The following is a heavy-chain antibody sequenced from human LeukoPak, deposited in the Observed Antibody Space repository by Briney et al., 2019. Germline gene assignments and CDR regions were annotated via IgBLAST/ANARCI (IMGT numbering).Heavy chain of an antibody. J-gene: IGHJ3*01. CDR2: IRQDGSET. Sequence: GGSLRLSCVASGFTFSSYWMSWVRQPPGKGLEWLANIRQDGSETYYVDSVKGRFTISRDNSKNTLYLQMNSLRAEDTAVYYCARDKYYCDSSAAAFDLWGQGTMVTVSS. V-gene: IGHV3-7*01. CDR1: GFTFSSYW. CDR3: ARDKYYCDSSAAAFDL. D-gene: IGHD3-22*01.